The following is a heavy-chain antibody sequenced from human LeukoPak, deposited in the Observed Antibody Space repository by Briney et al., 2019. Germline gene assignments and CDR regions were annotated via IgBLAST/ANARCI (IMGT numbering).Heavy chain of an antibody. J-gene: IGHJ4*02. CDR1: DYTFTRYG. Sequence: ASVKVSCKASDYTFTRYGISWVRQAPGQGLEWMGWISGYVGNTFYAQRFQGRVTMTTDTSTNTAYMELRSLRSEDTAVYYCATSEPSRYGDYGYWGQGTLVTVSS. CDR2: ISGYVGNT. D-gene: IGHD4-17*01. CDR3: ATSEPSRYGDYGY. V-gene: IGHV1-18*01.